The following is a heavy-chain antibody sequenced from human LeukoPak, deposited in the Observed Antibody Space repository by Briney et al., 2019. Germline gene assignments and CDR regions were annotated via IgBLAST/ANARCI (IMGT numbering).Heavy chain of an antibody. CDR1: GYTFSSYY. D-gene: IGHD3-22*01. CDR2: NNPSGGST. CDR3: ARDDSSGPQVY. J-gene: IGHJ4*02. V-gene: IGHV1-46*01. Sequence: ASVKVSCKASGYTFSSYYMHWVRQAPGQGLEWMGINNPSGGSTKYAQKLQGRVTMTRDTSTSTVYMELSSLRSEDTAVYYCARDDSSGPQVYWGQGTLVSVSS.